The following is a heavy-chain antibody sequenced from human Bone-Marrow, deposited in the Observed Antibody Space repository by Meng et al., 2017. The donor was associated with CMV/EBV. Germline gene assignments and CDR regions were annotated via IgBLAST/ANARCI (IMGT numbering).Heavy chain of an antibody. V-gene: IGHV1-69*04. CDR3: ARDLPGRGIAALYNWFDP. Sequence: SVKVSCKASGGTFSSYTISWVRQAPGQGLEWMGRIIPILGIANYAQKFQGRVTITAVKSTSTAYMELSSLRSEDTAVYYCARDLPGRGIAALYNWFDPWGQGTLVTVSS. CDR2: IIPILGIA. J-gene: IGHJ5*02. CDR1: GGTFSSYT. D-gene: IGHD6-6*01.